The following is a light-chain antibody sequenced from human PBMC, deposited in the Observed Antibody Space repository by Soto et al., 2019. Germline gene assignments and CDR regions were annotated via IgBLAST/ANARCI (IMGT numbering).Light chain of an antibody. CDR3: KQYNNPPWT. J-gene: IGKJ1*01. Sequence: ELVMTPSPATLSVSLGERATLFCRASKRVSSNLAWYQQKPGQAHRLLIYGASTRATGVPAWFSGSGSGTEFTPTISSLQSEKDTVSYFKQYNNPPWTFGQGTK. V-gene: IGKV3-15*01. CDR1: KRVSSN. CDR2: GAS.